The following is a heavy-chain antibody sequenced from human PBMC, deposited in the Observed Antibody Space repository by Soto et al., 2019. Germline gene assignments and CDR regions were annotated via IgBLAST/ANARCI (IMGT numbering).Heavy chain of an antibody. D-gene: IGHD2-2*01. CDR3: ARTVVVPAPGISGMDV. J-gene: IGHJ6*02. CDR2: IWYDGSNK. Sequence: GGSLRLSCAASGFTFSSYGMHWVRQAPGKGLEWVAVIWYDGSNKYYADSVKGRFTISRDNSKNTLYLQMNSLRAEDTAVYYCARTVVVPAPGISGMDVWGQGTTVTVSS. V-gene: IGHV3-33*01. CDR1: GFTFSSYG.